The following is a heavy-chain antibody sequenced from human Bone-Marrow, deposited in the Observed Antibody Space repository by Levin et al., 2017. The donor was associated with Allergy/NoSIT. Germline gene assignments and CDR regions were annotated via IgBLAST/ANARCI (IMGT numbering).Heavy chain of an antibody. CDR1: GYTFTSYA. J-gene: IGHJ4*02. Sequence: ASVKVSCKASGYTFTSYAMHWVRQAPGQRLEWMGWINAGNGNTKYSQKFQGRVTITRDTSASTAYMELSSLRSEDTAVYYCARDGAYGSGSDFIVFDYWGQGTLVTVSS. V-gene: IGHV1-3*01. CDR2: INAGNGNT. D-gene: IGHD3-10*01. CDR3: ARDGAYGSGSDFIVFDY.